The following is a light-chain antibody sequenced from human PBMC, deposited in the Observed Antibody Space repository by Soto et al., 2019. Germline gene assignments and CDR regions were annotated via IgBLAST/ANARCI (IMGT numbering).Light chain of an antibody. CDR1: QGISNY. V-gene: IGKV1-27*01. Sequence: DIQMTQSPSSLSASVGDRVTITCRASQGISNYLAWYQQKPWKVPKLLIYAASTLQSGVPSRFSGSGSATDFTLTISSLQTEDVTTKYCHEYNSYPFTFGPGTKVDIK. CDR3: HEYNSYPFT. CDR2: AAS. J-gene: IGKJ3*01.